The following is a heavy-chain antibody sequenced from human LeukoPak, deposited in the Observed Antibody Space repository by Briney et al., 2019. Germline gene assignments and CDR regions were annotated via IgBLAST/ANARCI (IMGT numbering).Heavy chain of an antibody. V-gene: IGHV3-30*03. CDR2: ISYDGSNK. CDR1: GFTFSSYG. CDR3: ATGRVTVGAIREFDY. D-gene: IGHD1-26*01. Sequence: GGSLRLSCAASGFTFSSYGMHWVRQATGKGLEGVAVISYDGSNKYYADSVKGRFTISRDNSKNTLYLQMNSLRAEDTAVYYCATGRVTVGAIREFDYWGQGTLVTVSS. J-gene: IGHJ4*02.